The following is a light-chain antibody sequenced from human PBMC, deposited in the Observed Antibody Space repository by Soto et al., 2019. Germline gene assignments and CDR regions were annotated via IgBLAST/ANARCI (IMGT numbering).Light chain of an antibody. J-gene: IGLJ1*01. CDR3: SSYAGNSRYV. CDR2: EVS. V-gene: IGLV2-8*01. Sequence: QSALTQPPSASGSPGQSATISCTGTSSDVGRYNYISWYQQRPGKAPKLIIYEVSKRPSGVPDRLSGFKYGNTASLTVSGLQAEDEADYYCSSYAGNSRYVFGTGTKVTVL. CDR1: SSDVGRYNY.